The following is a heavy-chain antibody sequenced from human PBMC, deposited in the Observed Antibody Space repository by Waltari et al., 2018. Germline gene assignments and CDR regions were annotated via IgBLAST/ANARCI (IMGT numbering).Heavy chain of an antibody. D-gene: IGHD2-2*01. V-gene: IGHV4-4*02. CDR2: VHHSGKT. CDR3: AGDRAIGLFFDY. CDR1: LDSLRGNYW. J-gene: IGHJ4*02. Sequence: QVQLQESGQGLVKPSGTLSLPCAVSLDSLRGNYWWSWVRQSPEKGLEWIGQVHHSGKTHYNPSLQSRVTISVDKPKNQFSLNLNSVTAADTAVYYCAGDRAIGLFFDYWGRGTLVTVSS.